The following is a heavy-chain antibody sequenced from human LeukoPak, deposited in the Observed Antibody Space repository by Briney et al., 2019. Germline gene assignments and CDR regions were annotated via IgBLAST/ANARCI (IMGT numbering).Heavy chain of an antibody. V-gene: IGHV3-48*01. CDR2: IAHTGTI. CDR3: ARDPHSLDY. J-gene: IGHJ4*02. CDR1: GFSFSSYS. Sequence: LSGGSLRLSCTASGFSFSSYSMNWVRQAPGKGLEWVAYIAHTGTIHYADSVRGRFAISRDNAKSSLFLQLNSLRAEDTAVYYCARDPHSLDYWGQGTLVTVSS.